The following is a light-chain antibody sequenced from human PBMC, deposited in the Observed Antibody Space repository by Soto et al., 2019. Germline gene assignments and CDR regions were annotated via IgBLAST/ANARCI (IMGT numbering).Light chain of an antibody. CDR2: DAS. CDR3: QQLNTYSS. Sequence: DIQLTQSPSFLSASVGDRVTITCRASQGINTYLAWYQQKLGKAPKVLIYDASKLHSGFPSRFSGSGSGTEFTLTISSLQPEDFATYFCQQLNTYSSFGGGTKVDIK. V-gene: IGKV1-9*01. J-gene: IGKJ4*01. CDR1: QGINTY.